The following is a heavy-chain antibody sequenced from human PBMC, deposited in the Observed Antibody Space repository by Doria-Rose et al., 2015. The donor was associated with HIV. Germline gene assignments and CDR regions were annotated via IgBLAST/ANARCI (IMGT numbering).Heavy chain of an antibody. J-gene: IGHJ4*02. CDR1: GVSLSSPGMG. Sequence: KESGPVLVKPTETLTLTCTVSGVSLSSPGMGVSWIRQPPGEALEWLANIFSNDERSYKTSLKSRLTISRGTSKSQVVLTMTDMDPVDTATYYCARIRSSRWYHKYYFDFWGQGTLVIVSA. D-gene: IGHD6-13*01. V-gene: IGHV2-26*01. CDR2: IFSNDER. CDR3: ARIRSSRWYHKYYFDF.